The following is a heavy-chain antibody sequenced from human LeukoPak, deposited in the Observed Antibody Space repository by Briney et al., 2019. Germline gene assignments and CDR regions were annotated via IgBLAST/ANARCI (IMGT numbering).Heavy chain of an antibody. D-gene: IGHD6-13*01. CDR1: GFTFSNYG. CDR2: VSYDGSDK. Sequence: GRSLRLSCAASGFTFSNYGMHWVRQAPGKGLEWVAVVSYDGSDKYHADSVKGRFTISRDNSKNTLYLQMNSLRAEDTAVYYCAKVLTGIAAPFDYWGQGTLVTVSS. J-gene: IGHJ4*02. V-gene: IGHV3-30*18. CDR3: AKVLTGIAAPFDY.